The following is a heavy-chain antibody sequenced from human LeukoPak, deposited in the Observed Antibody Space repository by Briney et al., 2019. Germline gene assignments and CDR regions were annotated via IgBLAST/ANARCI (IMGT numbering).Heavy chain of an antibody. J-gene: IGHJ4*02. Sequence: GSLRLSCAASGFTFSSYGMHWVRQAPGKGLEWVAFIRYDGSNKYYADSVKGRFTISRDNPKNTLYLQMNSLKAEDTAVYYCAKASGTYYYDSSGFDYWGQGTLVTVSS. D-gene: IGHD3-22*01. V-gene: IGHV3-30*02. CDR3: AKASGTYYYDSSGFDY. CDR2: IRYDGSNK. CDR1: GFTFSSYG.